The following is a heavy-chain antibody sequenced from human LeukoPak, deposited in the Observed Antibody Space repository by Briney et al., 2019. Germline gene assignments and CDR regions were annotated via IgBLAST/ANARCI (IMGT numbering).Heavy chain of an antibody. Sequence: ASVKVSCKASGYTFTSYDINWVRQATGQGLEWMGWMNPNSGNTGYAQKFQGRVTMTRNTSISTAYMELSSLRSEDTAVYYCARVVEMATILFDYWGQGTLVTVSS. J-gene: IGHJ4*02. CDR3: ARVVEMATILFDY. D-gene: IGHD5-24*01. CDR1: GYTFTSYD. V-gene: IGHV1-8*01. CDR2: MNPNSGNT.